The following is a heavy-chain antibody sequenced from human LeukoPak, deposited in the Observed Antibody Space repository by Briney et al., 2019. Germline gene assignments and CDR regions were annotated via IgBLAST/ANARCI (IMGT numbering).Heavy chain of an antibody. V-gene: IGHV4-4*02. CDR1: GASISSSNW. CDR2: IYHSGST. D-gene: IGHD3-22*01. J-gene: IGHJ4*02. Sequence: PSETLSLTCAVSGASISSSNWWSWVRQPPGKGLEWIGEIYHSGSTNYNPSLKSRVTISVDKSKNQFSLKLSSVTAADTAVYYCARQRPARFRTYYYDSSGYFDYWGQGTLVTVSS. CDR3: ARQRPARFRTYYYDSSGYFDY.